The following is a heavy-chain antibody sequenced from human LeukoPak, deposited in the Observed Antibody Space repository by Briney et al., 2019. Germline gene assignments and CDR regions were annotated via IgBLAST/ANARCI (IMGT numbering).Heavy chain of an antibody. V-gene: IGHV3-11*04. Sequence: GGSLRLSCAASGFTFSDYYMSWIRQAPGKGLEWVSYISSGGNPIYYADSVKGRFTISRDNTKNSLYLQVSSLRAEDTAVYYCVRAVPAAILGAFDIWGQGTMVTVSS. CDR3: VRAVPAAILGAFDI. CDR2: ISSGGNPI. D-gene: IGHD2-2*02. J-gene: IGHJ3*02. CDR1: GFTFSDYY.